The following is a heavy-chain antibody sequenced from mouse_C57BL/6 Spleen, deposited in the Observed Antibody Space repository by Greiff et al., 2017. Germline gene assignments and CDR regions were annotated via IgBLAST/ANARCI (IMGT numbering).Heavy chain of an antibody. CDR3: ARDVYYGSSYGYAMDY. CDR1: GFTFSSYA. J-gene: IGHJ4*01. V-gene: IGHV5-4*01. D-gene: IGHD1-1*01. CDR2: ISDGGSYT. Sequence: EVQVVESGGGLVKPGGSLKLSCAASGFTFSSYAMSWVRQTPEKRLEWVATISDGGSYTYYPDNVKGRFTISRDNAKNNLYLQMSHLKSEDTAMYDCARDVYYGSSYGYAMDYWGQGTSVTVSS.